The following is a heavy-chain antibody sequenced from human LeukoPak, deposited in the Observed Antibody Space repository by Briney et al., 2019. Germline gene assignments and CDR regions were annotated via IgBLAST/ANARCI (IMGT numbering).Heavy chain of an antibody. Sequence: GESLKISCKGSGYSFTSYWIAWVRQMPGKGLEWMGIIYPGDSDTRYSPSFQGQVTISADKSISTVYLQWSSLKASDTAMYYCARGQECSSTSCYSAFDIWGQGTMVTVSS. D-gene: IGHD2-2*01. CDR2: IYPGDSDT. V-gene: IGHV5-51*01. J-gene: IGHJ3*02. CDR1: GYSFTSYW. CDR3: ARGQECSSTSCYSAFDI.